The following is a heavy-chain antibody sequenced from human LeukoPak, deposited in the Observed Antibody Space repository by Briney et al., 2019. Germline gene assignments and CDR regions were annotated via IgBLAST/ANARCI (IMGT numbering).Heavy chain of an antibody. CDR1: GGSFSGYY. D-gene: IGHD6-19*01. V-gene: IGHV4-34*01. Sequence: SETLSLTCAVYGGSFSGYYWSWIRQPPGKGLEWIGEIYHSGSTSYNPSLKSRVTISVDKSKNQFSLKLSSVTAADTAVYYCARAGVAVAFYYFDYWGQGTLVTVSS. J-gene: IGHJ4*02. CDR2: IYHSGST. CDR3: ARAGVAVAFYYFDY.